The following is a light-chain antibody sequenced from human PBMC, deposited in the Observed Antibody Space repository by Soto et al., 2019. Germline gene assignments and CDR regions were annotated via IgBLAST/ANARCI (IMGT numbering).Light chain of an antibody. Sequence: DIQMTQSPSSLSACVGYRLPITCRASQGISTYLNWYQQKPGKAPKLLIYAASSLQSGVPSRFSGSGSGTDFTLTISSLQPEDFATYYCQQSYSTPVTFGQGTTADSK. CDR1: QGISTY. CDR3: QQSYSTPVT. J-gene: IGKJ1*01. V-gene: IGKV1-39*01. CDR2: AAS.